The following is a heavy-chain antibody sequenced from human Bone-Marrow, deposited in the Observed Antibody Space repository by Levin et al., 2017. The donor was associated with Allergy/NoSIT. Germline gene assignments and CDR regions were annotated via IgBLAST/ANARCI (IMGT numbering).Heavy chain of an antibody. V-gene: IGHV3-7*01. D-gene: IGHD5-18*01. CDR3: ARDGAMVTTSYYYYGMDV. Sequence: PGGSLRLSCAASGFTFSSYWMSWVRQAPGKGLEWVANIKQDGSEKYYVDSVKGRFTISRDNAKNSLYLQMNSLRAEDTAVYYCARDGAMVTTSYYYYGMDVWGQGTTVTVSS. CDR1: GFTFSSYW. J-gene: IGHJ6*02. CDR2: IKQDGSEK.